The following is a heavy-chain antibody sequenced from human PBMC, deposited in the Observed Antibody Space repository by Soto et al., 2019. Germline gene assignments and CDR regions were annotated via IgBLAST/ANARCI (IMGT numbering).Heavy chain of an antibody. J-gene: IGHJ4*02. CDR1: GFPFSSFT. V-gene: IGHV3-23*01. Sequence: EVQLLDSGGGLVQPRGSLRLSCAASGFPFSSFTMSWVRQAPGKGLEWVSSISGGGGSTYYADSVKGRFTISRDNSKNTLYLQVNNLRADDTAVYSCAKGGDSGWYFFDYWGQGTLVTVSS. CDR3: AKGGDSGWYFFDY. CDR2: ISGGGGST. D-gene: IGHD6-19*01.